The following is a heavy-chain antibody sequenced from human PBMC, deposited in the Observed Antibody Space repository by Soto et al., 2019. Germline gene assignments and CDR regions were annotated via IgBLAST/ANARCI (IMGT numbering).Heavy chain of an antibody. Sequence: SETLSLTCTVSGGSISSSSYYWGWIRQPPGKGLEWIGSIYYSGSTYYNPSLKSRVTISVDTSKNQFSLKLSSVTAADTAVYYCASYIDPKEVAGARPYYYYGMDVWGQGTTVTVSS. J-gene: IGHJ6*02. D-gene: IGHD1-26*01. CDR1: GGSISSSSYY. CDR2: IYYSGST. V-gene: IGHV4-39*01. CDR3: ASYIDPKEVAGARPYYYYGMDV.